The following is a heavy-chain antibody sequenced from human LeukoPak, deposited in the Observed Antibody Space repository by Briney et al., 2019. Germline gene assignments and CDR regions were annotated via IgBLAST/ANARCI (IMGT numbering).Heavy chain of an antibody. D-gene: IGHD3-22*01. CDR3: ASLHDSSGYYAYPDY. V-gene: IGHV4-39*07. Sequence: WVRQPPGKGLEWIGSIYYSGSTYYNPSLKSRVTISVDTSKNQFSLKLSSVTAADTAVYYCASLHDSSGYYAYPDYWGQGTLVTVSS. J-gene: IGHJ4*02. CDR2: IYYSGST.